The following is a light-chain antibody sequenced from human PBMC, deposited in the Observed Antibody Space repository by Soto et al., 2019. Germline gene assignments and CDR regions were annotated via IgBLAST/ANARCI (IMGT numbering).Light chain of an antibody. Sequence: QSVLTQPASVSGSPGQSITISCTGTSSDVGSYNLVSWYQQHPGKAPKLMIYEVSKRPSGVSNRFSGSKPGNTASLTISGLQAEDEADYYCCSYAGSFYVFGTGTKVTVL. CDR2: EVS. V-gene: IGLV2-23*02. J-gene: IGLJ1*01. CDR3: CSYAGSFYV. CDR1: SSDVGSYNL.